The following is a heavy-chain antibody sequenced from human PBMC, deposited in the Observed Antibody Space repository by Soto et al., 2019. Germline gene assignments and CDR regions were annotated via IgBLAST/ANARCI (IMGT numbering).Heavy chain of an antibody. Sequence: GGSLRLSCAAPGLSFSRYWIHWVRQAPGKGLVWVSRISSDGSCTNYADSVKGRFTIYRENAKNAVYLQMNSLRAEDTAVNYCASESSGYSSYFDYWGQGTLVTVSS. D-gene: IGHD5-12*01. V-gene: IGHV3-74*01. J-gene: IGHJ4*02. CDR3: ASESSGYSSYFDY. CDR2: ISSDGSCT. CDR1: GLSFSRYW.